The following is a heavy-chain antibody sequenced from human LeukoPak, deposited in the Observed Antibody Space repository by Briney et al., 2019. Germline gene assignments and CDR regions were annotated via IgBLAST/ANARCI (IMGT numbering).Heavy chain of an antibody. CDR1: GFTFSSYG. CDR3: TRAYDSSGYSHFDY. CDR2: IRSKAYGGTT. V-gene: IGHV3-49*04. Sequence: GGSLRLSCAASGFTFSSYGMHWVRQAPGKGLEWVGFIRSKAYGGTTEYAASVKGRFTISRDDSKSIAYLQMNSLKTEDTAVYYCTRAYDSSGYSHFDYWGQGTLATVSS. D-gene: IGHD3-22*01. J-gene: IGHJ4*02.